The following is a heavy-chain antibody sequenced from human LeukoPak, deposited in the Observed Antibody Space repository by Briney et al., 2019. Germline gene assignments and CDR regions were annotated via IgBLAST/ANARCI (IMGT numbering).Heavy chain of an antibody. D-gene: IGHD3-3*01. Sequence: SETLSLTCTVSGGSISSSSYYWCWIRQPSGKGLEWLGCIYYSGSTYYTPSLKSRVTISVDTSKNQFSLKLSSVTAADTAVYYCARHVDWSGYYTLSGWFHPWGQGTLVTVSS. J-gene: IGHJ5*02. CDR3: ARHVDWSGYYTLSGWFHP. V-gene: IGHV4-39*01. CDR1: GGSISSSSYY. CDR2: IYYSGST.